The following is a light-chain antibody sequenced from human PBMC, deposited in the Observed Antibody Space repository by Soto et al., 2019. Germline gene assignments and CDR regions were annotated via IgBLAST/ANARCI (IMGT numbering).Light chain of an antibody. CDR3: QQYGSSLFT. V-gene: IGKV3-20*01. CDR1: QSVSSSY. J-gene: IGKJ3*01. Sequence: EIVLTQSPGTLSLSPGERATLSCRASQSVSSSYLAWYQQKPGQAPRLLIYGASSRATGIPDRFSGSGSGTDFTLTTSRLEPEHFAVYYCQQYGSSLFTFGPGTRVDIK. CDR2: GAS.